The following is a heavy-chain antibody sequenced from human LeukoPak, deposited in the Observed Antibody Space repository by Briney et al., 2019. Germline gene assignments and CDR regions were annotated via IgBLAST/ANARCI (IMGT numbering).Heavy chain of an antibody. J-gene: IGHJ4*02. V-gene: IGHV3-21*01. Sequence: GGSLRLSCAASGFTFSTYNMNWVRQAPGKGLEWVSSISSSSSYINYADSVKGRFTVSRDNAKNSLYLQMNSLRAEDTAVYYCARGRRRYGSGSYYLDYWGQGTLVTVSS. CDR1: GFTFSTYN. CDR3: ARGRRRYGSGSYYLDY. CDR2: ISSSSSYI. D-gene: IGHD3-10*01.